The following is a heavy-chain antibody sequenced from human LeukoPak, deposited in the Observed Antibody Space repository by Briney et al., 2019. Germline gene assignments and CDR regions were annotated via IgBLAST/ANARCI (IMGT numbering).Heavy chain of an antibody. CDR2: INSDGSDI. D-gene: IGHD6-19*01. V-gene: IGHV3-74*01. J-gene: IGHJ3*02. CDR3: ARERRSSGWYDAFDM. CDR1: GFTFSSYW. Sequence: GGSLRLSCAASGFTFSSYWMHWLRQAPGKGLVWVSRINSDGSDIRYADYVKGRFTISRDNAKNTLYLQMNSLRAEDTAVYYCARERRSSGWYDAFDMRGQGTMVTVSS.